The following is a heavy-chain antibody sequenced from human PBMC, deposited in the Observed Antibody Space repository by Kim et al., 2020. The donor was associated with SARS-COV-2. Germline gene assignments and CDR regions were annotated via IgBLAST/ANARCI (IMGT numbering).Heavy chain of an antibody. CDR2: ISYDGSNK. Sequence: GGSLRLSCAASGFTFSSYGMHWVRQAPGKGLEWVAVISYDGSNKYYADSVKGRFTISRDNSKNTLYLQMNSLRAEDTAVYYCAKGLESYYYYGMDVWGQGTTVTVSS. J-gene: IGHJ6*02. D-gene: IGHD3-3*01. V-gene: IGHV3-30*18. CDR1: GFTFSSYG. CDR3: AKGLESYYYYGMDV.